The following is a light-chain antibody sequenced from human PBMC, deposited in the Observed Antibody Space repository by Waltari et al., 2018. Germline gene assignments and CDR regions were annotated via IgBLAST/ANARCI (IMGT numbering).Light chain of an antibody. CDR1: QSVSSY. J-gene: IGKJ5*01. CDR2: GAS. Sequence: EIVLTQSPATLSLSPGERATLSCRASQSVSSYLAWYQQKPGQAPRLLIYGASNRATGIPARFSGSGSGTGFTLTISSLEPEDFAVYYCQQRINWPPSITFGQGTRLEIK. CDR3: QQRINWPPSIT. V-gene: IGKV3-11*01.